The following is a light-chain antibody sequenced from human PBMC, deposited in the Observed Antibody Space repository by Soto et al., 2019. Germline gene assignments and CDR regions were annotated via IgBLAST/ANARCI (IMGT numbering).Light chain of an antibody. V-gene: IGLV1-44*01. CDR1: SSNIGSNT. CDR2: SNN. CDR3: AAWGDSLNGYV. J-gene: IGLJ1*01. Sequence: QSVLTQLPSASGTPGQRVTISCSGSSSNIGSNTVNWYQQLPATSPNLLIYSNNQRPSGVPARFSGSKPGTSASLAITGLQSEDEADYYCAAWGDSLNGYVFGSGTKVTVL.